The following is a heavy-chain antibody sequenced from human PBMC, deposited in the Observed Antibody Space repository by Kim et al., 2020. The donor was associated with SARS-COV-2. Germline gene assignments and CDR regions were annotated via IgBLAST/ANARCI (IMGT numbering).Heavy chain of an antibody. J-gene: IGHJ6*02. Sequence: GGSLRLSCAASGFTFSSYAMHWVRQAPGKGLEWVAVISYDGSNKYYADSVKGRFTISRDNSKNTLYLQMNSLRAEDTAVYYCARDRYSNQGDYYYGMDVWGQGTTVTVSS. D-gene: IGHD4-4*01. CDR3: ARDRYSNQGDYYYGMDV. CDR2: ISYDGSNK. CDR1: GFTFSSYA. V-gene: IGHV3-30-3*01.